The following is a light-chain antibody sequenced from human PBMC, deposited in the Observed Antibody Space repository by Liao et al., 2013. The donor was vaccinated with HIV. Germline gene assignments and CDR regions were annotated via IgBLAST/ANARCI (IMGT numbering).Light chain of an antibody. J-gene: IGLJ2*01. V-gene: IGLV3-1*01. CDR2: QDS. Sequence: SYELTQPPSVSVSPGQTASITCSGDKLGDKYACWYQQKPGQSPVLVIYQDSKRPSGIPERFSGSNSGNTATLTISGTQAMDEADYYCQAWDSNTAWVVFGGGTKLTVL. CDR1: KLGDKY. CDR3: QAWDSNTAWVV.